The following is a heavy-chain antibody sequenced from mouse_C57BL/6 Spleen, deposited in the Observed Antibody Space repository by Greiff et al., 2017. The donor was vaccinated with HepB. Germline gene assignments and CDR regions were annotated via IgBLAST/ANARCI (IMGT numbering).Heavy chain of an antibody. CDR2: IAPETGGT. Sequence: VQLQESGAELVRPGASVTLSCKASGYTFTDYEMHWVKQTPVHGLEWIGAIAPETGGTAYNQKFKGKAILTADKSSSTAYMELRSLTSEDSAVYYCTNSKRGYWGQGTTLTVSS. V-gene: IGHV1-15*01. D-gene: IGHD2-5*01. CDR3: TNSKRGY. J-gene: IGHJ2*01. CDR1: GYTFTDYE.